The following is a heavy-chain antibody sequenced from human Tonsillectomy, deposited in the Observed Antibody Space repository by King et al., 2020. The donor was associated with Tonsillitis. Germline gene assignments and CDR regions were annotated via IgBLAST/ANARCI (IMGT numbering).Heavy chain of an antibody. V-gene: IGHV2-26*01. CDR2: IFSNDEK. D-gene: IGHD1-7*01. Sequence: TLKESGPVLVKPTETLTLTCTVSGFSLSTARMGVSWIRQPPGKALEWLAHIFSNDEKSYSTSQKSRLTISKDPSKSQVVLTMTNMDPVDTATYYCARTRLGRNYGLLIDYWGQGTLVTVSS. CDR3: ARTRLGRNYGLLIDY. CDR1: GFSLSTARMG. J-gene: IGHJ4*02.